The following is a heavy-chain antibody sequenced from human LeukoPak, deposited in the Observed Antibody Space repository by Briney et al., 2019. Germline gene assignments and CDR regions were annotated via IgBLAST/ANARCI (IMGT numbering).Heavy chain of an antibody. V-gene: IGHV3-11*01. J-gene: IGHJ6*02. CDR1: GFTFSDYY. D-gene: IGHD4-17*01. CDR2: ISSSGSTI. CDR3: TSNDYGDPGDYYYGMDV. Sequence: GGSLRLSCAASGFTFSDYYMSWIRQAPGKGLEWVSYISSSGSTIYYADSVKGRFTISRDNSKNTLYLQMNSLRAEDTAVYYCTSNDYGDPGDYYYGMDVWGQGTTVTVSS.